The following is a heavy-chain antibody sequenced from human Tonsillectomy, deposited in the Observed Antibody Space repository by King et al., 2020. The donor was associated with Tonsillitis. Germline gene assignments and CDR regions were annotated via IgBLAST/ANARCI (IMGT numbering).Heavy chain of an antibody. J-gene: IGHJ4*02. Sequence: VQLVESGGVLVQTGGSLRLPCAASGFTFSSYAMSWVRQAPGKGLEWGSAISGSGGTPYYADSVKGRFTISRDNSKNTLYLQMNSLRAEDTAVYYCAKDLVVVTAIPGNYFDYWGQGTLVTVSS. V-gene: IGHV3-23*04. CDR3: AKDLVVVTAIPGNYFDY. CDR1: GFTFSSYA. D-gene: IGHD2-21*02. CDR2: ISGSGGTP.